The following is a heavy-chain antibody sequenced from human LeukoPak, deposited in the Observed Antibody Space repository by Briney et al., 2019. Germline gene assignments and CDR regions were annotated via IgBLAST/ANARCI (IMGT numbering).Heavy chain of an antibody. J-gene: IGHJ3*02. CDR2: ISGSGGAT. CDR3: AKDRRIYGSGISGILDI. V-gene: IGHV3-23*01. D-gene: IGHD3-10*01. CDR1: GFTFNTYG. Sequence: GGSLRLSCAASGFTFNTYGMSWVRQAPGKGLEWVSGISGSGGATYYADSVKGRFTISRDNSKNTLYLQMNSLRAEDTAVYYCAKDRRIYGSGISGILDIWGQGTMVTVSS.